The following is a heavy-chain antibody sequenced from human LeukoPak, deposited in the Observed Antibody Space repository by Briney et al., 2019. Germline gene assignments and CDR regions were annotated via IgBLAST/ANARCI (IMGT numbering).Heavy chain of an antibody. V-gene: IGHV3-20*04. D-gene: IGHD4-23*01. CDR3: AREPPPNLDYRGNSQDYYYYSYMDV. CDR2: INWYGGST. CDR1: GFTFDDYG. Sequence: PGGSLRLSCAASGFTFDDYGMSLVRQAPGKGLEWVSGINWYGGSTGYADSVKGRLTISRDNAKNSLYLQMPSLRAEDTALYYCAREPPPNLDYRGNSQDYYYYSYMDVWGKGTTVTVSS. J-gene: IGHJ6*03.